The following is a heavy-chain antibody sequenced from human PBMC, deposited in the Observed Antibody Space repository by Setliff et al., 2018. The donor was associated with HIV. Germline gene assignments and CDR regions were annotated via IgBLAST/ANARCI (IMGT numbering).Heavy chain of an antibody. CDR1: GGSISSGGYY. CDR3: ARGGSMTTLTT. D-gene: IGHD4-4*01. CDR2: IYYSGST. Sequence: SETLSLTCTVSGGSISSGGYYWSWIRQHPGKGLEWIGYIYYSGSTYYNPSLKSRVTISVDTSKNQFSLKLSSVTAADTAVYYCARGGSMTTLTTWGQGTLVTVS. J-gene: IGHJ4*02. V-gene: IGHV4-31*03.